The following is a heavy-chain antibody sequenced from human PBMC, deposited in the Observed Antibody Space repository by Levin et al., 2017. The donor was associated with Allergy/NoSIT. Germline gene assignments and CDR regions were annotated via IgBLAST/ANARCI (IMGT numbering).Heavy chain of an antibody. CDR3: STARYHHTSRYQYYFDS. CDR2: FEPEDGEP. J-gene: IGHJ4*02. V-gene: IGHV1-24*01. Sequence: AASVKVSCKVSGDILSELSMHWVRQAPGKGLEWMGGFEPEDGEPIYAQKFQGRLTMTEDTSTDTAYMELSSLSFEDTAVYFCSTARYHHTSRYQYYFDSWGQGTLVTVSS. D-gene: IGHD3-16*02. CDR1: GDILSELS.